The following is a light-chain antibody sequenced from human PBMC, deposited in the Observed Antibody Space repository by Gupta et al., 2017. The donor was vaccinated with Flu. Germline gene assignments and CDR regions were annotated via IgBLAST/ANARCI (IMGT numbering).Light chain of an antibody. V-gene: IGKV3-11*01. CDR1: QSVSSY. J-gene: IGKJ4*01. CDR2: DAS. CDR3: QQRSNWPPLT. Sequence: EIVLTQSPATLSLSPGERATLSCRASQSVSSYLAWYQQKPGLIYDASNRATGIPARFSGSGSGTDFTLTINSREPEDFAVYYCQQRSNWPPLTFGGGTKVEI.